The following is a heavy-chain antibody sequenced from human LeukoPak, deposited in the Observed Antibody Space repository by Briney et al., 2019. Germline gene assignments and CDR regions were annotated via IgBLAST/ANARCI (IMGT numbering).Heavy chain of an antibody. V-gene: IGHV3-30*03. Sequence: GGSLRLSCAASGFTFSSYGMHWVRQAPGKGLEWVAVISYDGSNKYYADSVKGRFTISRDNSKNTLYLQMNSLRAEDTAVYYCARDVTGYLPSYGMDVWGQGTTVTVSS. D-gene: IGHD6-13*01. CDR1: GFTFSSYG. CDR2: ISYDGSNK. J-gene: IGHJ6*02. CDR3: ARDVTGYLPSYGMDV.